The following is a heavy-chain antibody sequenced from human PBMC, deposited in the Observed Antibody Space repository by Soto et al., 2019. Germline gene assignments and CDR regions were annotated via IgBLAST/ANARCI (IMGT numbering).Heavy chain of an antibody. D-gene: IGHD3-16*01. CDR2: ISTDGNEA. J-gene: IGHJ4*02. CDR3: ARSRGSDGYYYVDY. Sequence: QVQLVESGGGVSQPERSLRLSCAASGFTLKNYAMHWLRQAPGKGLEWVTVISTDGNEAYYTDSVKGRFTVSRDNSRNTLYLQMNTLTSVDTAVYFCARSRGSDGYYYVDYWGQGTLVTVSS. CDR1: GFTLKNYA. V-gene: IGHV3-30*04.